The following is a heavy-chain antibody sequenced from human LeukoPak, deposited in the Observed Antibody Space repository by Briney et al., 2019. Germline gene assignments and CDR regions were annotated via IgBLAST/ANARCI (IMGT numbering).Heavy chain of an antibody. CDR1: GFTFDDYG. CDR2: INWNGGST. V-gene: IGHV3-20*04. Sequence: GGSLRLSCPASGFTFDDYGMSWVRQAPGKGLEGVSGINWNGGSTGYADSVKGRFTISRDNAKNSLYLQMNSLRAEDTALYYCARVRGKQWLLFDYWGQGTLVTVSS. CDR3: ARVRGKQWLLFDY. D-gene: IGHD6-19*01. J-gene: IGHJ4*02.